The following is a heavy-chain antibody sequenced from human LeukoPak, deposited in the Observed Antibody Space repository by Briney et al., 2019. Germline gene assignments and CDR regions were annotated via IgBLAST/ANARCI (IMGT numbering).Heavy chain of an antibody. CDR3: ASAGSSSGYFAY. CDR2: IYYSGST. J-gene: IGHJ4*02. D-gene: IGHD6-6*01. V-gene: IGHV4-59*01. CDR1: GGSISTYY. Sequence: SETLSLTCTVSGGSISTYYWSWIRQPPGKGQEWIGYIYYSGSTNYNPSLKSRVTISVDTSKNQFSLKLSSVTAADTAVYYCASAGSSSGYFAYWGQGTLVTVSS.